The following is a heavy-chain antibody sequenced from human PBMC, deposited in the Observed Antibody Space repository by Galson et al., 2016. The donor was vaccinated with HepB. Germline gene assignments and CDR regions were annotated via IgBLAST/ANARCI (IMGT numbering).Heavy chain of an antibody. Sequence: SETLSLTCTVSGGSISSFYWSWIRQPPGKGLEWIGYTHYSGSTNYKSSLRSRVTISLDTSNNLFSLMVNSVTAADTALYYCARAGGRDWYFDLWGRGTLVAVSS. J-gene: IGHJ2*01. CDR1: GGSISSFY. V-gene: IGHV4-59*12. CDR3: ARAGGRDWYFDL. D-gene: IGHD3-16*01. CDR2: THYSGST.